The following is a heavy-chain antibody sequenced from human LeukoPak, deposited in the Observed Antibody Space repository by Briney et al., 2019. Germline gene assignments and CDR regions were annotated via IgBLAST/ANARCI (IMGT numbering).Heavy chain of an antibody. CDR1: GYTFTSYY. Sequence: ASVKVSCKASGYTFTSYYMHWVRQAPGQGLEWMGIINPSGGSTSYAQKSQGRVTMTRDTSISTAYMELSRLRSDDTAVYYCARGRSGYSPFDYWGQGTLVTVSS. D-gene: IGHD3-3*01. CDR3: ARGRSGYSPFDY. V-gene: IGHV1-46*01. J-gene: IGHJ4*02. CDR2: INPSGGST.